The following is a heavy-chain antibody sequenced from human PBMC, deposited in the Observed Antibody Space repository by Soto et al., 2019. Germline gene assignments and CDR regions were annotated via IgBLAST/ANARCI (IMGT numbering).Heavy chain of an antibody. CDR2: IYYSGST. D-gene: IGHD6-6*01. Sequence: SETLSLTCTVSDVSINSSSDYWGWIRQPPGKGLEWIGSIYYSGSTYYNLSLKSRVTISVDTSKNQLSLKLSSATAADTAVYYCARSMYSTSAQLYYGLDIWGQGTMVTVSS. CDR1: DVSINSSSDY. V-gene: IGHV4-39*07. J-gene: IGHJ3*02. CDR3: ARSMYSTSAQLYYGLDI.